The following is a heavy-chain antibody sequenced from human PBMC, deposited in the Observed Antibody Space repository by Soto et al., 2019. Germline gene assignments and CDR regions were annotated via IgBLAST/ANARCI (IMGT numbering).Heavy chain of an antibody. CDR2: IYYSGST. V-gene: IGHV4-39*01. CDR1: GGSISSSSYY. D-gene: IGHD3-10*01. Sequence: SETLSLTCTVSGGSISSSSYYWGWIRQPPGKGLEWIGSIYYSGSTYYNPSLKSRVTISVDTSKNQFSLKLSSVTAADTAVYYCARHNYYGSGSYYNPTRYYYMDVWGKGTTVTVSS. CDR3: ARHNYYGSGSYYNPTRYYYMDV. J-gene: IGHJ6*03.